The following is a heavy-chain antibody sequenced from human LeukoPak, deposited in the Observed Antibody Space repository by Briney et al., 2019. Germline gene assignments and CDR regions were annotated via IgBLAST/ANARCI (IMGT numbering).Heavy chain of an antibody. CDR1: GFTFSSYG. CDR2: ISYDGSNK. J-gene: IGHJ6*03. Sequence: GGSLRLSCAASGFTFSSYGMHWVRQAPGKGLEWVAVISYDGSNKYYADSVKGRFTISRDNSKNTLYLQMNSLRAEDTAVYYCARRVVVVAATKRYYYYMDVWGKGTTVTVSS. CDR3: ARRVVVVAATKRYYYYMDV. D-gene: IGHD2-15*01. V-gene: IGHV3-30*03.